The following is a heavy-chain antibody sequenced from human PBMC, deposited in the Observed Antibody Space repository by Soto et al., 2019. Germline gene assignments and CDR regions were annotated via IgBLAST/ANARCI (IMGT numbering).Heavy chain of an antibody. CDR2: ISAYNGNT. D-gene: IGHD2-15*01. J-gene: IGHJ4*02. Sequence: ASVKVSCKASGYTFTSYGISWVRQAPGQGLEWMGWISAYNGNTNYAQKLQGRVTMTTDTSTSTAYMELRSLRSDDTAVYYCARLSAVEVSATALLDYWGQGTLVTVSS. V-gene: IGHV1-18*01. CDR3: ARLSAVEVSATALLDY. CDR1: GYTFTSYG.